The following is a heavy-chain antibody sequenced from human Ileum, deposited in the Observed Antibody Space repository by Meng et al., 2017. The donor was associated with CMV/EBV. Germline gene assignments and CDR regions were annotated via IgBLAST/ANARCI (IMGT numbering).Heavy chain of an antibody. CDR3: VRGANYASYRVDY. Sequence: HVQLVQSGAVVKKPGASVKVACKASGFTFTGYYMHWLRQASGQGPEWMGWINPNSGGTNYAQKFEGRVTLTRDTSISTAYLELSRLRSDDTAVYYCVRGANYASYRVDYWGQGTLVTVSS. V-gene: IGHV1-2*02. CDR2: INPNSGGT. D-gene: IGHD2-2*01. J-gene: IGHJ4*02. CDR1: GFTFTGYY.